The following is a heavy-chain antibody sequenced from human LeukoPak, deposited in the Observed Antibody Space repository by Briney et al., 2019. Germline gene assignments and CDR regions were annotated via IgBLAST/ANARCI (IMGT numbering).Heavy chain of an antibody. Sequence: APVKVSCKASGYTFTGYYMHWVRQAPGQGLEWMGWINPNSGDTYYAQNFQGRVTMTRDTSISSAYMELSSLRSDDTAVYYCARVWPCANGVCPDVFEYWGQGTLVTVSS. V-gene: IGHV1-2*02. CDR2: INPNSGDT. CDR3: ARVWPCANGVCPDVFEY. D-gene: IGHD2-8*01. J-gene: IGHJ4*02. CDR1: GYTFTGYY.